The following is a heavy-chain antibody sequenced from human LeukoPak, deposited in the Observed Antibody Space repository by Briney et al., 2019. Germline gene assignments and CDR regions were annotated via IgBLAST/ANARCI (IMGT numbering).Heavy chain of an antibody. CDR1: GYTFTSYG. CDR3: ARFVGATDWWFDT. CDR2: ISAYNGNS. D-gene: IGHD1-26*01. J-gene: IGHJ5*02. Sequence: ASVNVSCMAAGYTFTSYGISWVRQPPGQGREWMGLISAYNGNSNYAQKLQGRVTMPTDASTSTAYMELRRLRSDDTAVYYCARFVGATDWWFDTWGQGTLVTVSS. V-gene: IGHV1-18*01.